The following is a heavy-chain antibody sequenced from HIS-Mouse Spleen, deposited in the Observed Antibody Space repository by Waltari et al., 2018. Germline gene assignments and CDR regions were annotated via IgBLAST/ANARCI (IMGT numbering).Heavy chain of an antibody. J-gene: IGHJ4*02. D-gene: IGHD7-27*01. V-gene: IGHV3-9*01. Sequence: EVQLVESGGGLVHPGRSLRTSCAASGFTFDGYAMHWVRQDPGKGLEWVSGISWNSGSIGYADSVKGRFTISRDNAKNSLYLQMNSLRAEDTALYYCAKGLGMTVIDYWGQGTLVTVSS. CDR3: AKGLGMTVIDY. CDR2: ISWNSGSI. CDR1: GFTFDGYA.